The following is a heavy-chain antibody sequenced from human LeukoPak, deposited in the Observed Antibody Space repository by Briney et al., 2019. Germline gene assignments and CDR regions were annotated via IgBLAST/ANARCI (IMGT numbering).Heavy chain of an antibody. D-gene: IGHD2-15*01. CDR1: GFTFSSYE. V-gene: IGHV3-48*03. CDR2: INSGGTTI. CDR3: ARGDSCPTY. Sequence: RAGGSLRLSCAASGFTFSSYEMNWVRQAPGRGLEWVSYINSGGTTIYYADSVKGRFTISRDNAKNSLYLQMNSLRAEDTAVYYCARGDSCPTYWGQGTLVTVSS. J-gene: IGHJ4*02.